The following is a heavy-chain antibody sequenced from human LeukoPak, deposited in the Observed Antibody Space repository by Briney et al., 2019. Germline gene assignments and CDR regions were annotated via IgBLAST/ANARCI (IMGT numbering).Heavy chain of an antibody. V-gene: IGHV4-39*01. J-gene: IGHJ6*03. CDR3: ARLFSDSGPYYYYYYVDV. Sequence: SETLSLTCTVSGGSISSSSYYWGWIRQPPGKGLEWIGSIYYSGSTYYNPSLKSRVTISVDTSKNQFSLKLSSVTAADTAVYYCARLFSDSGPYYYYYYVDVWGKGTTVTVSS. CDR1: GGSISSSSYY. CDR2: IYYSGST. D-gene: IGHD5-12*01.